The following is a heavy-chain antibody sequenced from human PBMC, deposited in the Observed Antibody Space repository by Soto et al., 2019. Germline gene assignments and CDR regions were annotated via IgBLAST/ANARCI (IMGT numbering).Heavy chain of an antibody. CDR3: AREGTGYNF. J-gene: IGHJ4*02. CDR1: GGSFSNFG. Sequence: AVNVSCKSSGGSFSNFGINWVRPPPGQGLAWMGGIVHFFGRPNLAQRFRGRLTITADESTSTGYMELISLRSDDTAVYYCAREGTGYNFWGQGTQVTVSS. V-gene: IGHV1-69*13. D-gene: IGHD5-12*01. CDR2: IVHFFGRP.